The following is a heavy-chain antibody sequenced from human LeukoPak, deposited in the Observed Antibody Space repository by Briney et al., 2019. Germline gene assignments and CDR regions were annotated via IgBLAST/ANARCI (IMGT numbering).Heavy chain of an antibody. J-gene: IGHJ2*01. D-gene: IGHD2-15*01. CDR1: GGSISPYY. V-gene: IGHV4-59*01. CDR3: ARGGLAAATLHWYFDL. CDR2: IYYSGST. Sequence: SETLSLTCTVSGGSISPYYWSWIRQPPGKGLEYIGYIYYSGSTNYNPSLKSRVTISVDTSKNQFSLKLTSVTAADTAVYYCARGGLAAATLHWYFDLWGRGTLVTVSS.